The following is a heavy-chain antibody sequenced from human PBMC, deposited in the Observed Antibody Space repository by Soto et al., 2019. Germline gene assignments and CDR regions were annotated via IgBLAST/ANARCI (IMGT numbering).Heavy chain of an antibody. CDR1: GGTFSIYG. Sequence: QVQLVQSGAEVKKTGSSVKVSCKASGGTFSIYGFSWVRQAPGQGPEWIGGIIPILTTTNYAQKFQGRVTIVADAPTTTVYMELSSLKFEHTAVYYCATSVGIAPTGEDGMDVWGQGTSVTVSS. D-gene: IGHD2-8*02. CDR3: ATSVGIAPTGEDGMDV. V-gene: IGHV1-69*01. J-gene: IGHJ6*02. CDR2: IIPILTTT.